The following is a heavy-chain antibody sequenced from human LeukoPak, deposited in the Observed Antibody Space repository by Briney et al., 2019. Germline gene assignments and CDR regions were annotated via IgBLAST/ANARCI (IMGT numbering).Heavy chain of an antibody. Sequence: GSLRLHCAASGFAFSNFAMGWVRQAPGKGLEWVSAMSGSGDGTYYADSVKGRFTISRDNSKNTLYLQMNSLRAEDTAVYYCAKMMGQRLYDYCMDVWGKGTTVTVSS. D-gene: IGHD3-16*01. V-gene: IGHV3-23*01. CDR3: AKMMGQRLYDYCMDV. CDR2: MSGSGDGT. J-gene: IGHJ6*03. CDR1: GFAFSNFA.